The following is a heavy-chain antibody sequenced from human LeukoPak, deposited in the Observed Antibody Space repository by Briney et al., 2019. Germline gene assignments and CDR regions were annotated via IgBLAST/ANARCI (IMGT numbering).Heavy chain of an antibody. CDR3: ARLPIQPRYYYDSSGYGRDY. CDR1: GFTFSSYA. D-gene: IGHD3-22*01. CDR2: ISGSGGST. J-gene: IGHJ4*02. Sequence: HAGGSLRLSCAASGFTFSSYAMSWVRQAPGKGLEWVSAISGSGGSTYYADSVKGRFTISRDNSKNTLYLQMNSLRAEDTAVYYCARLPIQPRYYYDSSGYGRDYWGQGTLVTVSS. V-gene: IGHV3-23*01.